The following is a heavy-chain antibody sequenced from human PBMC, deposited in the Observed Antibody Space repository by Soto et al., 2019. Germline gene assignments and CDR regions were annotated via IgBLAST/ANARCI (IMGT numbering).Heavy chain of an antibody. J-gene: IGHJ4*02. D-gene: IGHD5-18*01. V-gene: IGHV3-23*01. CDR1: AFTYSSYA. CDR2: MSGSGGST. Sequence: EVQVLESGGGLVQRGGSLRLSCAASAFTYSSYAMSWVRQAPGKGLEWVSAMSGSGGSTYYADSVKGRFTISRDNSKNSLYLQMNSLRAEDTALYYCAKENSYGSFDYWGQGTLVTVSS. CDR3: AKENSYGSFDY.